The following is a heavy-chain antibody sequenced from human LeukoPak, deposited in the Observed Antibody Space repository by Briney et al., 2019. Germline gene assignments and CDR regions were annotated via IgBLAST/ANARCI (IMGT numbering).Heavy chain of an antibody. D-gene: IGHD2-15*01. Sequence: GGSLRLSCAASGFTMSNSAMSWVRQAPGKGLEWVSAINGGNSDTNYAESVKGRFTISRDNSRNTLYLQMNSLRAEDTAVYYCAKDLLRWAFAYWGQGTLVTVSS. CDR1: GFTMSNSA. CDR2: INGGNSDT. CDR3: AKDLLRWAFAY. J-gene: IGHJ4*02. V-gene: IGHV3-23*01.